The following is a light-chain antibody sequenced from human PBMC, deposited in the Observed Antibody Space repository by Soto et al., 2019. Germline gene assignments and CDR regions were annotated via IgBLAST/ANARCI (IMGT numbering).Light chain of an antibody. J-gene: IGLJ3*02. Sequence: QSALTQPRSVSGSPGQSVTLSCTGTSGDVGSYNYVAWYQQHPGKAPKLLIHAVAERPSGVPDRFSGSKSGNTASLTISGLQVEDEADYYCSSYAGSYTWVFGGGTQLTVL. CDR1: SGDVGSYNY. CDR3: SSYAGSYTWV. CDR2: AVA. V-gene: IGLV2-11*01.